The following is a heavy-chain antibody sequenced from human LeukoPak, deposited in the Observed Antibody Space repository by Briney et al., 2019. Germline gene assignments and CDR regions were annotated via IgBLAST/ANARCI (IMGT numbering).Heavy chain of an antibody. J-gene: IGHJ4*02. Sequence: ASVKVSCKASGYTFTSYGISWVRQAPGQGLEWMGWISAYNGNTNYAQKLQGRVTMTTDTSTSTAYMELRSLRSDDTAVYYCAASAYCSGGSCGFDYWGQGTLVTVSS. V-gene: IGHV1-18*01. CDR2: ISAYNGNT. CDR3: AASAYCSGGSCGFDY. CDR1: GYTFTSYG. D-gene: IGHD2-15*01.